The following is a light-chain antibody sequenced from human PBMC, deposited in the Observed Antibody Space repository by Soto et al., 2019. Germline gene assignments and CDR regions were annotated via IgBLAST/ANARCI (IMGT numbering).Light chain of an antibody. CDR3: QQYVISVT. V-gene: IGKV3-20*01. CDR1: QGISSN. J-gene: IGKJ5*01. CDR2: GAS. Sequence: EIVMTQSPATLSVSPGERATLSCRASQGISSNLAWYQQKPGQAPRLLIYGASNRATGIPERFSGSGSGTDFTLTIGRLEPQDSAMYYCQQYVISVTFGQGTRLEIK.